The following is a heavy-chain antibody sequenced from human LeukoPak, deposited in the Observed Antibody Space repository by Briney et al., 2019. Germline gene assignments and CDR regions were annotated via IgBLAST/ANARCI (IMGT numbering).Heavy chain of an antibody. CDR1: GGSISSYF. D-gene: IGHD5-12*01. CDR2: IYYSGST. Sequence: PSETLSLTCTVSGGSISSYFWSWIRQPPGKGLEWIGYIYYSGSTNYNPSLKSRVTISVDTSKDQFSLKLTSVTAADTAVYYCAREYSGFDYWGQGTLVTVSS. V-gene: IGHV4-59*01. J-gene: IGHJ4*02. CDR3: AREYSGFDY.